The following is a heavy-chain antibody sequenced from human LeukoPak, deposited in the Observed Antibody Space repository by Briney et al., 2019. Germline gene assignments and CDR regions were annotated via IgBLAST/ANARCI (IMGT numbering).Heavy chain of an antibody. CDR2: IWYDRSNK. CDR3: ARDRSVNWNYPMDV. Sequence: GGSLRLSCAASGFTFSTYGMHWVRQAPGKGLEWGAVIWYDRSNKYYADSVKGRFTISRDNSKNTLYLQMNSLRAEDTAVYYCARDRSVNWNYPMDVWGKGTTVTVSS. V-gene: IGHV3-33*01. D-gene: IGHD1-7*01. CDR1: GFTFSTYG. J-gene: IGHJ6*03.